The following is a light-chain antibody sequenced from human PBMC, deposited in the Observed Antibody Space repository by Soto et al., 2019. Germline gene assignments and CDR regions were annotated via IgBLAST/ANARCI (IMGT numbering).Light chain of an antibody. CDR1: QSISSY. V-gene: IGKV1-39*01. Sequence: IQMTQSHSSLSASVGDRFTITCLASQSISSYLNWFQQKPGKAPKVLIYATSGLQSGVPSRFSGSGSGTDFTLTISSLQPEDFTTYYCQQSYTTPWTFGQGTKVDIK. CDR2: ATS. CDR3: QQSYTTPWT. J-gene: IGKJ1*01.